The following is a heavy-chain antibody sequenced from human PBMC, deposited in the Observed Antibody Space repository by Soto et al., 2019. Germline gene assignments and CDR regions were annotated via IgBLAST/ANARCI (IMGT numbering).Heavy chain of an antibody. CDR2: IYYTGNT. J-gene: IGHJ5*02. D-gene: IGHD1-26*01. CDR1: GGSIRSSSYY. Sequence: SATLSLTCTVSGGSIRSSSYYWGWLRQPPGQALEFIGQIYYTGNTYYNPSLKSRVTVSVDTSKNQFSLKLTSVTAADTAVYYCARLGATNWFDPWGQGTRVTVS. V-gene: IGHV4-39*01. CDR3: ARLGATNWFDP.